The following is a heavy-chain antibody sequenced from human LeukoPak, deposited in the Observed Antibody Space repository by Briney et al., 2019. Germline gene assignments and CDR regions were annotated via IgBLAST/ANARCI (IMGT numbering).Heavy chain of an antibody. Sequence: GGSLRLSCAASGFTFSSYAMHWVRQAPGKGLEWVANIKQDGSEKYYVDSVKGRFTISRDNAKNSLYLQMNSLRAEDTAVYYCARMTTVTLDYWGQGTLVTVSS. V-gene: IGHV3-7*01. J-gene: IGHJ4*02. CDR2: IKQDGSEK. CDR1: GFTFSSYA. D-gene: IGHD4-17*01. CDR3: ARMTTVTLDY.